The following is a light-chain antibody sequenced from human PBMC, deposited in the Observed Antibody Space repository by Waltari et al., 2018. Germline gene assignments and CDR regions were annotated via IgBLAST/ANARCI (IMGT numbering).Light chain of an antibody. CDR2: DAS. CDR1: ENVGNDY. CDR3: QQYYSSPWT. V-gene: IGKV3-20*01. Sequence: MVLPQSPGTLSLSQGERAPLSCRASENVGNDYLAWYQQKPGQAPRLLIYDASRRASGIPDRFSGSGSGTDFSLTISRLEPEDFAVYYCQQYYSSPWTFGQGTKVEI. J-gene: IGKJ1*01.